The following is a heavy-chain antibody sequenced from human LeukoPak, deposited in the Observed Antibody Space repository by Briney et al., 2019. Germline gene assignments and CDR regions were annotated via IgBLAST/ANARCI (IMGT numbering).Heavy chain of an antibody. CDR3: ARDPGIAVARDWFDP. CDR2: TYYRSKWYN. J-gene: IGHJ5*02. Sequence: SQTLSLTCAISGDSVSSNSAAWNWIRQSPSRGLEWLGRTYYRSKWYNDYAVSVKSRITINPDTSKNQFSLQLNSVTPEDTAVYSWARDPGIAVARDWFDPWGQGTLVTVSS. D-gene: IGHD6-19*01. V-gene: IGHV6-1*01. CDR1: GDSVSSNSAA.